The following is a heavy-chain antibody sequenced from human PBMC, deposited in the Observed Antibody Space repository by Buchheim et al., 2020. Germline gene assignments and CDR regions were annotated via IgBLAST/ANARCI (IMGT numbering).Heavy chain of an antibody. J-gene: IGHJ4*02. CDR3: ARAHSGYDFPYYFDY. D-gene: IGHD5-12*01. Sequence: QVQLVESRGGVVQPGRSLRLSCAASGFTFSSYGMHWVRQAPGKGLEWVAVIWYDGSNKYYADSVTGRFTISRDNSKNTLYLQMNSLRAEDTAVYYCARAHSGYDFPYYFDYWGQGTL. CDR2: IWYDGSNK. V-gene: IGHV3-33*01. CDR1: GFTFSSYG.